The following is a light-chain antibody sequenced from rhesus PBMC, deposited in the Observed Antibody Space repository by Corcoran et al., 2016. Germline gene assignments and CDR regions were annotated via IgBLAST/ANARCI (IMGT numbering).Light chain of an antibody. CDR2: KAS. J-gene: IGKJ1*01. V-gene: IGKV1-22*01. CDR1: QSISSW. CDR3: RQYSSSPWP. Sequence: DIQMTQSPSSLSASVGDTVTITCRASQSISSWLDWYQQKPGKAPKLLIDKASSLQSGVPSRFSGSGSGTVFTLPLSSLQPEVFATYYCRQYSSSPWPFGQGTKVEIK.